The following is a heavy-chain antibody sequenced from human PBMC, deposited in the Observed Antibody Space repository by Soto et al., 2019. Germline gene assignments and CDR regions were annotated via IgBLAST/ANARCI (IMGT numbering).Heavy chain of an antibody. Sequence: SETLSLTCTVSGGSISSGDYYWSWIRQPPGKGLEWIGYIYYSGSTYYNPSLKSRVTISVDTSKNQFSLKLSSVTAADTAVYYCARRVPEGYYYYGMDVWGQGTTVTVSS. CDR2: IYYSGST. CDR3: ARRVPEGYYYYGMDV. CDR1: GGSISSGDYY. J-gene: IGHJ6*02. V-gene: IGHV4-30-4*01.